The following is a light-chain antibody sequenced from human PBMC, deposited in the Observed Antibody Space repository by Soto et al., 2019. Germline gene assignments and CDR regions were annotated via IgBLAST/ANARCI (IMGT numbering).Light chain of an antibody. V-gene: IGLV2-14*01. Sequence: QSVLTQPASVSGSPGQSITISCTGTTSDVGGYNSVSWYQQHPGKAPELMIYDVSNRPSGISYRFSGSKSGNTASLPISGLQAEDEADYYCSSRTSTSTRVFGTGTKLTVL. CDR2: DVS. CDR1: TSDVGGYNS. J-gene: IGLJ1*01. CDR3: SSRTSTSTRV.